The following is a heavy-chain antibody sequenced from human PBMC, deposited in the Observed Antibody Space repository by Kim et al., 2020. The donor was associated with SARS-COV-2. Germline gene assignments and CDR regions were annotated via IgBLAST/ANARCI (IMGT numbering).Heavy chain of an antibody. J-gene: IGHJ5*01. V-gene: IGHV3-15*01. CDR2: VQREVDGATT. Sequence: GGSLRLSCVVSGLTFSNAWMTWVRQTPGKGLEWIARVQREVDGATTDYAAGVKDRFTISRDDSKSTVYLEMKSLQTEDSGVYYCTRLTRVFDASAYANWFDFWGQGALVTVSS. CDR3: TRLTRVFDASAYANWFDF. D-gene: IGHD3-3*01. CDR1: GLTFSNAW.